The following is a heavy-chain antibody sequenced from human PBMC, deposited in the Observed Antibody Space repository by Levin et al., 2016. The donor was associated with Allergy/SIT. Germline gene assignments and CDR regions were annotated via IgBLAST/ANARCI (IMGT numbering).Heavy chain of an antibody. D-gene: IGHD5-12*01. CDR1: GFVFSSYS. Sequence: GESLKISCEASGFVFSSYSMNLVRQAPGKGLEWVSGISSSSRYIYYADSVRGRFTISRDNAKNSVYLQMNSLTVEDTALYYCTRGGGFDVGDWFDPWGQGILVTVSS. CDR2: ISSSSRYI. CDR3: TRGGGFDVGDWFDP. J-gene: IGHJ5*02. V-gene: IGHV3-21*01.